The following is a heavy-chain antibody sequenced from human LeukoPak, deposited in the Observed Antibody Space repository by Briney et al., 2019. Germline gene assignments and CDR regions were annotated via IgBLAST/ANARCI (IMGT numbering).Heavy chain of an antibody. V-gene: IGHV4-59*08. J-gene: IGHJ4*02. CDR1: GGSISSYY. CDR3: ATNRLGYTYGPFDC. Sequence: SETLSLTCTVTGGSISSYYWSWIRQPPGKGLEWIGYVYYSGGTSYNPSLNSRVTMSVDTSKNQFSLKVSSVTAADTAVYYCATNRLGYTYGPFDCWGQGTLVTVSS. D-gene: IGHD5-18*01. CDR2: VYYSGGT.